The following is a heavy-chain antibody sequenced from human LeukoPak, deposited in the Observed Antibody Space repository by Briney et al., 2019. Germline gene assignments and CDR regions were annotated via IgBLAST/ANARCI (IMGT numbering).Heavy chain of an antibody. D-gene: IGHD3-10*01. CDR3: TRPASSGGSDY. Sequence: PGGSLRLSCAASGFTFSGSAMHWVRQASGKGLEWVGRIRSKANSYATAYAASVKGRFTISRDDSKNTAYLQMNSLKTEDTAVYYCTRPASSGGSDYWGQGTLVTVSS. CDR1: GFTFSGSA. V-gene: IGHV3-73*01. J-gene: IGHJ4*02. CDR2: IRSKANSYAT.